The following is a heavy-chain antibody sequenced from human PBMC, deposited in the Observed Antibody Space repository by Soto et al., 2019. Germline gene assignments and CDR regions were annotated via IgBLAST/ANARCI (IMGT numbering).Heavy chain of an antibody. CDR3: AKALRFPVY. CDR2: IIPIFGTA. Sequence: SVNFSCKASGGTFSIYAISWVRQAPGQGLEWMGGIIPIFGTANYAQKCQGRVTITADESTSTAYMELSSLRAEDTAVYYCAKALRFPVYWGQGTLVTVSS. J-gene: IGHJ4*02. V-gene: IGHV1-69*13. D-gene: IGHD3-3*01. CDR1: GGTFSIYA.